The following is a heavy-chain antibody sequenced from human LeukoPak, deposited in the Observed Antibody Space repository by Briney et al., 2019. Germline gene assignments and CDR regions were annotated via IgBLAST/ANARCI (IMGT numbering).Heavy chain of an antibody. CDR2: IIPIFGTA. CDR1: CGTFSSYA. CDR3: AMKASTKPVDY. Sequence: ASVKVSCKASCGTFSSYAISWVRQAPGQGLEWMGGIIPIFGTANYAQKFQGRVTITADESTSTAYMDLSSLRSEDTAVYSCAMKASTKPVDYWGQGTLVTVSS. V-gene: IGHV1-69*13. J-gene: IGHJ4*02. D-gene: IGHD1-26*01.